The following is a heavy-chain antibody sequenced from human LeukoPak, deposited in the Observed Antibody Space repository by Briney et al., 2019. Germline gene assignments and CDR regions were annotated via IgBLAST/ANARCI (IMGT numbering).Heavy chain of an antibody. V-gene: IGHV3-23*01. CDR2: VSGSGDRM. CDR3: ARDHYDSSGYPNLRFDY. Sequence: PGGSLRLSCAASGFTSSSYALNWVRQAPGKGLEWVATVSGSGDRMYHADSVKGRFTISRDNSKNTLYLQMNSLRAEDTAVYYCARDHYDSSGYPNLRFDYWGQGTLVTVSS. D-gene: IGHD3-22*01. J-gene: IGHJ4*02. CDR1: GFTSSSYA.